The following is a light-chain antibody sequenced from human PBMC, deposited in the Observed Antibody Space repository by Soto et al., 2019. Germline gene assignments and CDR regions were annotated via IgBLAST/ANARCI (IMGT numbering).Light chain of an antibody. CDR3: QQYGSSPTWT. J-gene: IGKJ1*01. CDR1: QSVSVNS. Sequence: EIVLTQSPGTLSLSPGERATLSCRASQSVSVNSLAWYQQKGGQAPRLLIYGASRRATGIPDRFTGSGSGTDFTLTISRLEPEDFAVYYCQQYGSSPTWTFGQGTKVDIK. V-gene: IGKV3-20*01. CDR2: GAS.